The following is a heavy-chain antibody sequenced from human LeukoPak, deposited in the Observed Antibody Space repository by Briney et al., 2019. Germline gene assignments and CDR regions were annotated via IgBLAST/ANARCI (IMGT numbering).Heavy chain of an antibody. CDR1: GYRFTNYW. CDR2: IHPGDSGT. CDR3: ARGGTYRYGSSDY. Sequence: PGESLKISCKASGYRFTNYWIGWVRQMPGKGLEWMGIIHPGDSGTKYSPSFQDQVTMSFDESTTAYLQWSSLRASDSAIYYCARGGTYRYGSSDYWGQGTLVTVSS. D-gene: IGHD5-18*01. J-gene: IGHJ4*02. V-gene: IGHV5-51*01.